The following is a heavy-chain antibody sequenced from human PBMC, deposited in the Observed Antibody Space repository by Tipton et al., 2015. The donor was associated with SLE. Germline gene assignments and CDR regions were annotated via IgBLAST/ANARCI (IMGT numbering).Heavy chain of an antibody. D-gene: IGHD7-27*01. CDR2: ISVYHGNT. Sequence: QSGPEVKKPGASVKVSCKASGYTFTTYGISWVRQAPGQGLEWMGWISVYHGNTKYGQKLQGRVTMTTDTSTSTAYMELRSLRADDTAAYYCARDENLTENDYWGQGTLVTVSS. CDR3: ARDENLTENDY. J-gene: IGHJ4*02. CDR1: GYTFTTYG. V-gene: IGHV1-18*04.